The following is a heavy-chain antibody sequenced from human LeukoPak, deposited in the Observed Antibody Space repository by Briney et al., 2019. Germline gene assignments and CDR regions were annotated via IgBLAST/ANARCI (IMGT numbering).Heavy chain of an antibody. CDR3: ARDLWKTNDAFDI. CDR1: GYTFTSYG. Sequence: ASVTVSCTASGYTFTSYGISWVRQAPGQGLEWMGWISAYNGNTNYAQKLQGRVTMTTDTSTSTAYMELRSLRSDATAVYYCARDLWKTNDAFDIWGQGTMVTVSS. V-gene: IGHV1-18*01. CDR2: ISAYNGNT. J-gene: IGHJ3*02. D-gene: IGHD2/OR15-2a*01.